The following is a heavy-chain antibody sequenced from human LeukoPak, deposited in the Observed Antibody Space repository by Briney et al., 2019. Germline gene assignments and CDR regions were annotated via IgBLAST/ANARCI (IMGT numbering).Heavy chain of an antibody. V-gene: IGHV3-30*18. Sequence: GGSLRLSCAASGFSFISYGMHWVRQAPGKGLEWVGVISDDGRSKGYADSVKGRFTISRVNSKDTLYLQMNSLRDEDTAVYYCAKRPSDYGDYVTYFDYWGQGTLVTVSS. CDR2: ISDDGRSK. CDR3: AKRPSDYGDYVTYFDY. D-gene: IGHD4-17*01. CDR1: GFSFISYG. J-gene: IGHJ4*02.